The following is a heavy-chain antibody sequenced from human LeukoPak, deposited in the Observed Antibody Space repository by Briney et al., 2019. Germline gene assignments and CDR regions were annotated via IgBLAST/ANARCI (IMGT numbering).Heavy chain of an antibody. V-gene: IGHV3-23*01. J-gene: IGHJ3*02. CDR2: ISGSGGST. CDR3: ARSSSYAFDI. Sequence: PGGSLRLSCAASGFAFSSYAVSWVRQAPGKGLEWVSSISGSGGSTYYADSVKGRFTISRDISKNTVYLQMNSLRVEDTAVYYCARSSSYAFDIWGQGTMVTVSS. CDR1: GFAFSSYA. D-gene: IGHD6-6*01.